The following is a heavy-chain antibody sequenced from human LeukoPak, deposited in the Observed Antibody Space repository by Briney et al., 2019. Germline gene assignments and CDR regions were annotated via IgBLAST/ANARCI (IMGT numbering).Heavy chain of an antibody. CDR1: GFTFNTYA. Sequence: GGSLRLSCAASGFTFNTYAMTWVRQAPGKRLEWVSVIYSGGSTYYADSVKGRFTISRDNSKNTLYLQMNSLRAEDTAVYYCARLRWSGGNWFDPWGQGTLVTVSS. D-gene: IGHD2-15*01. CDR2: IYSGGST. J-gene: IGHJ5*02. V-gene: IGHV3-66*04. CDR3: ARLRWSGGNWFDP.